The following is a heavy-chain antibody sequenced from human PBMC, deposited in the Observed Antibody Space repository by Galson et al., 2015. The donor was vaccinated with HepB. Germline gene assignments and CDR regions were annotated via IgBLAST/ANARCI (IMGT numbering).Heavy chain of an antibody. CDR1: GFTFSSYG. CDR3: ARDQFCSSTSCYGGDY. Sequence: SLRLSCAASGFTFSSYGMHWVRQAPGKGLEWVAVIWYDGSNKYYADSVKGRFTISRDNSKNTLYLQMNSLRAEDTAVYYCARDQFCSSTSCYGGDYWGQGTLVTVSS. J-gene: IGHJ4*02. CDR2: IWYDGSNK. V-gene: IGHV3-33*08. D-gene: IGHD2-2*01.